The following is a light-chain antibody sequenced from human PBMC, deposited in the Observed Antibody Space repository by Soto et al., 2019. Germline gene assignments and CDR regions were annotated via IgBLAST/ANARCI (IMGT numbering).Light chain of an antibody. Sequence: VLTQSPATLSLSPGDRATLSCRAGQNINNFIAWYQHKPGQAPRLLIYDASNRATGIPGRFSGSGSGTDFTLTITSLESEDFGVYYCQHRGRFGQGTKVDIK. J-gene: IGKJ1*01. CDR1: QNINNF. V-gene: IGKV3-11*01. CDR3: QHRGR. CDR2: DAS.